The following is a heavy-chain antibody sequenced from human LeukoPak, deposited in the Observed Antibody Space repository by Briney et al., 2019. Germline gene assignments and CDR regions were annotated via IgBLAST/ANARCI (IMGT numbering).Heavy chain of an antibody. CDR2: IKKDGSEK. CDR1: GFTFSNYW. Sequence: GGSLRLSCAVSGFTFSNYWMSWVRQAPGKGLEWVAHIKKDGSEKYYLDSVKGRFTISRDNAQNSLFLQMNSLRVEDTAVYYCAREAPSGSDMSAYDSWGQGTRVTVTS. D-gene: IGHD1-26*01. CDR3: AREAPSGSDMSAYDS. V-gene: IGHV3-7*01. J-gene: IGHJ4*02.